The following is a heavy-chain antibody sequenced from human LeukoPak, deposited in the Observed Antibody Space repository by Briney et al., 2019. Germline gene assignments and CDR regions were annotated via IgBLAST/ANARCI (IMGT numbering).Heavy chain of an antibody. J-gene: IGHJ6*03. CDR2: ISWNSGNI. V-gene: IGHV3-9*01. CDR3: AKDAYGGATFFYYMDV. Sequence: PGRSLRLSCAVSGFTFYDYAMHWVRHTPGKGLEWVSGISWNSGNIAYADFVGGRFTISRDNAKNSLSLQMNSLSDEDTAVYYCAKDAYGGATFFYYMDVWGKGTTVTVSS. CDR1: GFTFYDYA. D-gene: IGHD2/OR15-2a*01.